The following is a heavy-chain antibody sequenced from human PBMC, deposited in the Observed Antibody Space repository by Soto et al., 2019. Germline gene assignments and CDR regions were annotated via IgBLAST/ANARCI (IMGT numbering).Heavy chain of an antibody. CDR3: AREAYRGFYFDY. CDR2: INSDGSRT. D-gene: IGHD4-4*01. V-gene: IGHV3-74*01. CDR1: GFTFTDYW. Sequence: GGSLRLSCAASGFTFTDYWTHWVRQAPGKGLVWVSRINSDGSRTSYADSVTGRFTISRDNAKNTLYLQMNSLRVEDTALYYCAREAYRGFYFDYWGQGTLVTVSS. J-gene: IGHJ4*02.